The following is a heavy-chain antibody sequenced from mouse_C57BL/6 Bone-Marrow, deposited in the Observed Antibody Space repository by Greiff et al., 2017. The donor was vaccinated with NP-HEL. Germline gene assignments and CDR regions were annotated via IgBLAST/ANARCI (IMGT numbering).Heavy chain of an antibody. CDR1: GYTFTSYW. D-gene: IGHD3-1*01. CDR3: ARGATGLYWYFDV. J-gene: IGHJ1*03. CDR2: IHPNSGST. Sequence: VQLQQSGAELVKPGASVKLSCKASGYTFTSYWMHWVKQRPGQGLEWIGMIHPNSGSTNYNEKFKSKATLTVDKSSSTAYMQLSSLTSEYSAVYYCARGATGLYWYFDVWGTGTTVTVSS. V-gene: IGHV1-64*01.